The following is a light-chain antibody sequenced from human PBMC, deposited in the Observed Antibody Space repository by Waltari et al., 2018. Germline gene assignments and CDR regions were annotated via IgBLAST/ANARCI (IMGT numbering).Light chain of an antibody. CDR2: YKSGSEK. J-gene: IGLJ3*02. CDR3: MFWPSNVWV. V-gene: IGLV5-37*01. Sequence: QPVLTQPPSSSASPGESARLTCTLPSDINVGHFNIYWYQQKPGSPPRFLLYYKSGSEKAQGSGGPSRFSGSKDASANAGILLISGLQSEDEADYYCMFWPSNVWVFGGGTKLTVL. CDR1: SDINVGHFN.